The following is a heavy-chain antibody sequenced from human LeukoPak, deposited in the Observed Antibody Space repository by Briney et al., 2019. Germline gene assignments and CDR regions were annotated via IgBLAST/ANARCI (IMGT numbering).Heavy chain of an antibody. Sequence: GGSLRLSCAASGFTFSNAWMSWVRQAPGKGLEWVGRIKSKTDGGTTDYAAPVKGRFTISRDGSKNTLYVQMNSLRAEDTAVYYCARGAPYYMDVWGKGTTVTISS. CDR1: GFTFSNAW. J-gene: IGHJ6*03. V-gene: IGHV3-15*01. CDR3: ARGAPYYMDV. CDR2: IKSKTDGGTT.